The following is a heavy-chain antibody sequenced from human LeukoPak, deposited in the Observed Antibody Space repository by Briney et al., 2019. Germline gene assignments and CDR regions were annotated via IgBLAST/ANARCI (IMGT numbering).Heavy chain of an antibody. V-gene: IGHV4-59*01. CDR1: GASISSYY. CDR3: ARDCLYYSGYDYGYYLDY. D-gene: IGHD5-12*01. Sequence: KPSETMSLTCTVSGASISSYYWSWIRQPPGKGLGWIGYIYYSGSTNYNPSLKSRVTISVDTSKNQYSLKLSSVTDADTDVYECARDCLYYSGYDYGYYLDYWGQGTLVTVSS. CDR2: IYYSGST. J-gene: IGHJ4*02.